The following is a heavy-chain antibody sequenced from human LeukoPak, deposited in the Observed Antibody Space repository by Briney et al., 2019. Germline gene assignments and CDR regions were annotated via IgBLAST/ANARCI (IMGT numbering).Heavy chain of an antibody. D-gene: IGHD6-13*01. CDR3: ARGYKMAAAGTWGWFDP. CDR1: SGSISSGGYS. CDR2: IYHSGST. J-gene: IGHJ5*02. V-gene: IGHV4-30-2*01. Sequence: SETLSLTCTVSSGSISSGGYSWSWIRQPPGKGLEWIGYIYHSGSTYYNPSLKSRVTISVDRSKNQFSLKLSSVTAADTAVYYCARGYKMAAAGTWGWFDPWGQGTLVTVSS.